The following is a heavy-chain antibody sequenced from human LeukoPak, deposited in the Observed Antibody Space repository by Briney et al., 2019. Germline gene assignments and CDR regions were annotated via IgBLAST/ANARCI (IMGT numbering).Heavy chain of an antibody. CDR3: ATIKVRANNYDTDGFEY. CDR2: IKQDGNEK. CDR1: GFTFSSCA. D-gene: IGHD3-10*01. Sequence: GGSLRLSCAASGFTFSSCAMSWVRQAPGKGLEWVANIKQDGNEKYYADSVKGRFTISRDNAKNSLYLQMNSLRAEDTAVYYCATIKVRANNYDTDGFEYWGQGTLVTVSS. V-gene: IGHV3-7*05. J-gene: IGHJ4*02.